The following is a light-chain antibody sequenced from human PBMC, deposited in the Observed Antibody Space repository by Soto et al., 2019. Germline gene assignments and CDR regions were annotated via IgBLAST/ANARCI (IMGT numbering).Light chain of an antibody. J-gene: IGLJ1*01. Sequence: QSVLTQPPSVSGSPGQSVTISCTGTSSDVGSYNRVSWYQQPLGTAPKLMIYEVSNRPSGVPDRFSGSKSGNTASLTISGLQAADEADYYCSSYARSSTFVFGTGTKVTVL. CDR3: SSYARSSTFV. CDR2: EVS. V-gene: IGLV2-18*02. CDR1: SSDVGSYNR.